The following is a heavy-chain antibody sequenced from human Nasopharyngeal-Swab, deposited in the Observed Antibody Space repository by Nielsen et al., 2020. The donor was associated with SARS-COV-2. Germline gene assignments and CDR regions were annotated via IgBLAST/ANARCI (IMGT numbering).Heavy chain of an antibody. CDR2: MSYDGSEK. D-gene: IGHD1-1*01. CDR1: GFTFSDSG. Sequence: GESLKISCVASGFTFSDSGMYWVRQAPGKGLEWVAVMSYDGSEKYYADSVKGRFTISRDNFKKTVYVQMDSLRPEDTAVYYCAKDFAVEGRSYGMDVWGQGTTVTVSS. V-gene: IGHV3-30*18. CDR3: AKDFAVEGRSYGMDV. J-gene: IGHJ6*02.